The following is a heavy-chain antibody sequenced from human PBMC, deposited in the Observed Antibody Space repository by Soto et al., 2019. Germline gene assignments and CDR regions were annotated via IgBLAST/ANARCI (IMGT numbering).Heavy chain of an antibody. CDR1: GFTFTSSA. V-gene: IGHV1-58*01. D-gene: IGHD4-17*01. CDR2: IVVGSGNT. CDR3: AADPYGDYVYYFDY. Sequence: ASVKVSCKASGFTFTSSAVQWVRQARGQRPEWIGWIVVGSGNTNYAQKFQERVTITRDMSTSTAYMELSSLRSEDTAVYYCAADPYGDYVYYFDYWGQGTLVTVSS. J-gene: IGHJ4*02.